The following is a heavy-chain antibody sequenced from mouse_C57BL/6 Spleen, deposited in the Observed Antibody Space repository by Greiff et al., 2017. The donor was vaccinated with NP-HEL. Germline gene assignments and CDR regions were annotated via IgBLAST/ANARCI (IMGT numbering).Heavy chain of an antibody. CDR2: IRNKANGYTT. CDR3: ARYTVLRSYWYFDV. V-gene: IGHV7-3*01. J-gene: IGHJ1*03. Sequence: EVQLVESGGGLVQPGGSLSLSCAASGFTFTDYYMSWVRPPPGKALEWLGFIRNKANGYTTEYSASVKGRFTISRDNSQSILYLQMNALRAEDSATYYCARYTVLRSYWYFDVWGTGTTVTVSS. CDR1: GFTFTDYY. D-gene: IGHD1-1*01.